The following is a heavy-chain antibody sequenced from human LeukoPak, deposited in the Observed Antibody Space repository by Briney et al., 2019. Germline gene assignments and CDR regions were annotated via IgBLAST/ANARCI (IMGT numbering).Heavy chain of an antibody. Sequence: PGGSLRLSCAASGFTVSSNYMSWVRQAPGKGLEWVSVIYSGGSTYYADSVKGRFTISRDNSKNTLYLQMNSLRAEDTAVYYCARYRHSDYSLGYYYYGMDVWGQGTTVTVSS. V-gene: IGHV3-66*01. J-gene: IGHJ6*02. CDR2: IYSGGST. D-gene: IGHD4-11*01. CDR3: ARYRHSDYSLGYYYYGMDV. CDR1: GFTVSSNY.